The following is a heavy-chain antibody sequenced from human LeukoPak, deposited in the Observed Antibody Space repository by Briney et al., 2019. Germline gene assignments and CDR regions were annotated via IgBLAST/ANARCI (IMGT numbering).Heavy chain of an antibody. CDR2: IYCSGST. D-gene: IGHD4-17*01. CDR1: GGSISSYY. J-gene: IGHJ4*02. CDR3: ARVTGYGDLDY. Sequence: SETLSLTCTVSGGSISSYYWSWIRQPPGKGLEWIGYIYCSGSTNYNPSLKSRVTISVDTSKNQFSLKLSSVTAADTAVYYCARVTGYGDLDYWGQGTLVTVSS. V-gene: IGHV4-59*01.